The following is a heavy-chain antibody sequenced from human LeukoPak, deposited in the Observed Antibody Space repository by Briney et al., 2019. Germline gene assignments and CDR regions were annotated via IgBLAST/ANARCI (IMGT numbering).Heavy chain of an antibody. Sequence: GRSLRLSCAASGFTFSTYAMSWVRQAPGKGLEWVSAISDSGGSTYYADSVKGRFTISRDNSKNTLYLQMNSLSAEDMAVYYCAKVAPSSWYLNYWGQGTLVTVSS. V-gene: IGHV3-23*01. J-gene: IGHJ4*02. CDR2: ISDSGGST. CDR1: GFTFSTYA. CDR3: AKVAPSSWYLNY. D-gene: IGHD6-13*01.